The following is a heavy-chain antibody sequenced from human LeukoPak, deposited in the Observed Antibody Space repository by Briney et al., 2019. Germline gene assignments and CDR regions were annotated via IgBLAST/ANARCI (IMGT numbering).Heavy chain of an antibody. CDR2: IRSKGYGGTT. CDR3: TRVRSANDLDY. Sequence: GGSLRLSCSASGFTIGNHAMSWGRHAQPTGREWVGFIRSKGYGGTTEYAASVEGRFSLSRDDSKSFVYLQLSSLKTEDTAVYYCTRVRSANDLDYWGQGTLVTVSS. J-gene: IGHJ4*02. D-gene: IGHD3-10*01. V-gene: IGHV3-49*04. CDR1: GFTIGNHA.